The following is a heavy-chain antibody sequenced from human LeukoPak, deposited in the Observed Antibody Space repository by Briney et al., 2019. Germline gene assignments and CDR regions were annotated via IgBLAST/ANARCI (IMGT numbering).Heavy chain of an antibody. D-gene: IGHD2-21*01. CDR3: ANTIHPAIVVGYYFDY. J-gene: IGHJ4*02. Sequence: GGSLRLSCTASGFTFFNDAMSWVRQAPGKGLEWASGISGSGGSTYYADSVKDRFTISRDNSKSTLYLQMNSLRAEDTAVYYCANTIHPAIVVGYYFDYWGQGTLVTVSS. CDR2: ISGSGGST. CDR1: GFTFFNDA. V-gene: IGHV3-23*01.